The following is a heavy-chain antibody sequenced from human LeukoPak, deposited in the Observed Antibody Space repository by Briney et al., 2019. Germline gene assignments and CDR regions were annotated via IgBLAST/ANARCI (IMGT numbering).Heavy chain of an antibody. CDR3: ARDQQLEIDY. Sequence: GGSLRLSCAASGFTFTTYWMNWIRQAPGRGLQWVSNIKVDGSEKYYVDSVKGRFTISRDNAKNSLYLRMNGLRAEDTAVYYCARDQQLEIDYWGQGTLGTVSS. D-gene: IGHD6-13*01. CDR2: IKVDGSEK. V-gene: IGHV3-7*01. J-gene: IGHJ4*02. CDR1: GFTFTTYW.